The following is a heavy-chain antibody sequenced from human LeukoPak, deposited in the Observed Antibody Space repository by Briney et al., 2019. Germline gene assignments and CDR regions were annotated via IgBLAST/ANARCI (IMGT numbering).Heavy chain of an antibody. Sequence: GASVKVSCKASGYTFTSYDINWVRQATGQGLEWMGWMNPNSGNTGYAQKFQGRVTMTRNTSISTAYMEQSSLRSEDTAVYYCARVVVKSIAVLDYWGQGTLVTVSS. D-gene: IGHD6-19*01. J-gene: IGHJ4*02. CDR2: MNPNSGNT. CDR1: GYTFTSYD. V-gene: IGHV1-8*01. CDR3: ARVVVKSIAVLDY.